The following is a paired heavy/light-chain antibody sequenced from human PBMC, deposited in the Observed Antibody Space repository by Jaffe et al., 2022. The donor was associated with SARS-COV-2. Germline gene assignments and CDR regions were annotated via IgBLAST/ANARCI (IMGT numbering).Light chain of an antibody. V-gene: IGKV3-20*01. J-gene: IGKJ1*01. Sequence: EIVLTQSPATLSLSPGERATLSCRASQSVSGNYLAWYQQKPGQAPRLLISGASSRAGGIPDRFSGSGSETDFTLTISRVEPEDFAVYYCQQYATSRTFGQGTKVEIK. CDR2: GAS. CDR3: QQYATSRT. CDR1: QSVSGNY.
Heavy chain of an antibody. CDR1: GINFSYYY. CDR3: ARRSVYFDY. V-gene: IGHV3-11*05. Sequence: QVQLVESGGDLVKPGGSLRLSCRASGINFSYYYMSWIRQAPGRGLEWVAYISGSDNLTDYRDSVKGRFTISRDNAKKSLYLQMNSLKAEDTAVYYCARRSVYFDYWGQGTVVTVSS. CDR2: ISGSDNLT. D-gene: IGHD1-26*01. J-gene: IGHJ4*02.